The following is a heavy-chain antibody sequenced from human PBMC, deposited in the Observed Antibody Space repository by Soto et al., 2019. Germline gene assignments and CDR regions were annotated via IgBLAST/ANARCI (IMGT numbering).Heavy chain of an antibody. CDR2: IKNDGTEK. V-gene: IGHV3-7*01. J-gene: IGHJ4*02. Sequence: GGSLRLSCAASGISTSLYWMGWVRQAPGRGLEWVASIKNDGTEKYYMDSLKGRFTISRDTSASTVYMELSSLTSADTAVYYCARQNGNYYESGGYEDYWGQGTLVTVSS. CDR1: GISTSLYW. CDR3: ARQNGNYYESGGYEDY. D-gene: IGHD3-22*01.